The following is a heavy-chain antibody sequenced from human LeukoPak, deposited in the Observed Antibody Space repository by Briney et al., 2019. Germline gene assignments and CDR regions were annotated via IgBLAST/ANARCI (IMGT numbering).Heavy chain of an antibody. V-gene: IGHV4-34*01. CDR3: ARAGEAADHFDY. CDR1: GGSFSGYY. J-gene: IGHJ4*02. D-gene: IGHD6-25*01. CDR2: INHSGSA. Sequence: PSETLSLTCAVSGGSFSGYYWTWIRQPPGKGLEWIGEINHSGSANYNPSLMSRVTISLDTSKNHFSLNLSSVTAADTAVYYCARAGEAADHFDYWGQGTLVTVSS.